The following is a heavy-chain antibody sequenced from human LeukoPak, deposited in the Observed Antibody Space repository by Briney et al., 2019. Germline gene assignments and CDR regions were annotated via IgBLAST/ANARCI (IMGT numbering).Heavy chain of an antibody. CDR3: ARDRLTGTTDY. J-gene: IGHJ4*02. CDR1: GGSISSGGYY. Sequence: PSETLSLTCTVSGGSISSGGYYWSWIRQHPGKGLEWIGYIYYSGSTYYNPSLKSRVTISVDTSKNQFSLKLSSVTAADTAVYYCARDRLTGTTDYWGQGTLVTVSS. V-gene: IGHV4-31*03. D-gene: IGHD1-7*01. CDR2: IYYSGST.